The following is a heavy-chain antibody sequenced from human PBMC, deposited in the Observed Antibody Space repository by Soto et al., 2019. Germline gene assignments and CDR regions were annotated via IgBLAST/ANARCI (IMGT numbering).Heavy chain of an antibody. CDR1: GFTFSSYG. CDR2: ISYDGSNK. Sequence: GGSLRLSCAASGFTFSSYGMHWVRQAPGKGLEWVAVISYDGSNKYYADSVKGRFTISRDNSKNTLYLQMNSLRAEDTAVYYCAKARGDYVSYYYYYGMDVWGQGTKVTVSS. V-gene: IGHV3-30*18. J-gene: IGHJ6*02. D-gene: IGHD4-17*01. CDR3: AKARGDYVSYYYYYGMDV.